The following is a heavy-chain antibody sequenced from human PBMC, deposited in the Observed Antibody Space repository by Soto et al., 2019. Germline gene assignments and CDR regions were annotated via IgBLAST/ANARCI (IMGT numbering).Heavy chain of an antibody. CDR2: IYYSGST. Sequence: NPSETLSLTCTVSGGSVSSGSYYWSWIRQPPGKGLEWIGYIYYSGSTNYNPSLKSRVTISVDTSKNQFSLKLSSVTAADTAVYYCARIFGVANALTIDYWGQGTLVTVSS. J-gene: IGHJ4*02. CDR3: ARIFGVANALTIDY. V-gene: IGHV4-61*01. D-gene: IGHD3-3*01. CDR1: GGSVSSGSYY.